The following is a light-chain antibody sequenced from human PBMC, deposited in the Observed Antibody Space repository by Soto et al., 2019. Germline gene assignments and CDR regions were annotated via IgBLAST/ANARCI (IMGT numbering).Light chain of an antibody. Sequence: IVMTQSPATLSVSPGGRATLSCRASQTLSTNSLAWYQQRLGQTPRLLIYAASTRDTDIPDRFNGSGSGTDFALTISRLEPEDFALYYCQQYDASPLTFGPGTKVDIK. V-gene: IGKV3-20*01. CDR2: AAS. CDR3: QQYDASPLT. J-gene: IGKJ3*01. CDR1: QTLSTNS.